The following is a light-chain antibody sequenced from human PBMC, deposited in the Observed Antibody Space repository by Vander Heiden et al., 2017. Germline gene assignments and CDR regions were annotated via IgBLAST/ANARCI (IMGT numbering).Light chain of an antibody. Sequence: PATLSVSPGERATLSCRASQSVSSNLAWYQQKPGQAPRLLIYGASTRATGIPARFSGSGSGTEFTLTISSLQSEDFAVYYCQQYNNWPPWTFGQGTKVEIK. CDR2: GAS. V-gene: IGKV3-15*01. CDR1: QSVSSN. CDR3: QQYNNWPPWT. J-gene: IGKJ1*01.